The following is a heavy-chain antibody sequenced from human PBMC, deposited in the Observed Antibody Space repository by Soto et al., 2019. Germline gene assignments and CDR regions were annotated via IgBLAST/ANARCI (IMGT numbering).Heavy chain of an antibody. CDR1: GGSISSGGYY. D-gene: IGHD3-10*01. CDR2: VYYSGIT. J-gene: IGHJ6*02. CDR3: ARGITMVRGAPSSPGRYYGMDV. Sequence: SETLSLTCTVSGGSISSGGYYWSWIRQHPGKGLEWIGYVYYSGITYSNPSLQSRVTISVDTSKNQFSLKLSSVTAADTAVYYCARGITMVRGAPSSPGRYYGMDVWGQGTTVTVS. V-gene: IGHV4-61*08.